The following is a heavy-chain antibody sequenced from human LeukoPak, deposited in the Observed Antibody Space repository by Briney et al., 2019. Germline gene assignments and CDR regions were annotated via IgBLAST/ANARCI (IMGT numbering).Heavy chain of an antibody. D-gene: IGHD1-14*01. J-gene: IGHJ3*02. CDR1: GGTFSSYA. V-gene: IGHV1-69*13. CDR3: ARALPTTRNAFDI. Sequence: SVKVSCMASGGTFSSYAISWVRQAPGQGLEWMGGIIPIFGTANYARKFQGRVTITADESTSTAYMELSSLRSEDTAVYYCARALPTTRNAFDIWGQGTMVTVSS. CDR2: IIPIFGTA.